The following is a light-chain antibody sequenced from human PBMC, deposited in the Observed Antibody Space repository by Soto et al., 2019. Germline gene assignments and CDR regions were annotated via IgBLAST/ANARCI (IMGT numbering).Light chain of an antibody. J-gene: IGLJ1*01. CDR2: TNT. CDR1: SSNVGGNP. V-gene: IGLV1-44*01. Sequence: QSVLTQPPSASGTPGQRVTISCSGSSSNVGGNPVNWYQHVPTTAPKLLIYTNTQRPSGVPDRFSGSKSGTSASLAISGLQSEDEADYYCASWDDSLNGPVFGIGTKVTV. CDR3: ASWDDSLNGPV.